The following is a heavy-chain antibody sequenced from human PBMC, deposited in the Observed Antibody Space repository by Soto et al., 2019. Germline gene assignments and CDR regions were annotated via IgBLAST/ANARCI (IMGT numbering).Heavy chain of an antibody. CDR1: GFTRSHYA. J-gene: IGHJ4*02. CDR2: ISYDGSNE. Sequence: QVQLVESGGGVVQPGRSLRLSCAASGFTRSHYAIQWVPQAPGKGLEWVALISYDGSNEYYADSVKGRFTISRDNSKNTLYLQMNSLRAEDTAVYYCAKDGSHNFDYWGQGTLVTVSS. D-gene: IGHD1-26*01. CDR3: AKDGSHNFDY. V-gene: IGHV3-30*18.